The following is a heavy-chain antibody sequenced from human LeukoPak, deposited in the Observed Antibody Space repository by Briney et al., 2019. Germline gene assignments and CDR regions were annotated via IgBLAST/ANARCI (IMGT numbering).Heavy chain of an antibody. V-gene: IGHV3-48*03. D-gene: IGHD3-9*01. J-gene: IGHJ2*01. CDR3: VRVLPTGSYPWYFDL. CDR2: ISRSSSYT. CDR1: GFTFSSYE. Sequence: QPGGSLRLSCAASGFTFSSYEMNWVRQAPGKGLESVSYISRSSSYTNYADAVKGRFTSSRDNAENSLYLQMNSLRADDTAVYYCVRVLPTGSYPWYFDLWGRGTLVTVSS.